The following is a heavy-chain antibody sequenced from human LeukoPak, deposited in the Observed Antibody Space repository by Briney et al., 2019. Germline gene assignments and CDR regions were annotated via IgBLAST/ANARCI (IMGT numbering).Heavy chain of an antibody. CDR2: IYYSGST. Sequence: SETLSLTCTVSGGSLSSSSYYWGWIRQPPGKGLEWIGSIYYSGSTYYNPSLKGRVTISVDTSKNQFSLKLSSVTAADTAVYYCARGDSLPAYPPRSRNAFDIWGQGTMVTVSS. V-gene: IGHV4-39*07. CDR1: GGSLSSSSYY. CDR3: ARGDSLPAYPPRSRNAFDI. J-gene: IGHJ3*02. D-gene: IGHD3-16*01.